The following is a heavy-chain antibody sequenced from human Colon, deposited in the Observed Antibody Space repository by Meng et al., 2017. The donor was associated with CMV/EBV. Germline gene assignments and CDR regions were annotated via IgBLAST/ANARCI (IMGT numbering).Heavy chain of an antibody. Sequence: GESLEISCAASGFTFSSYEMNLVRQAPGKGLGWVSYSSSSGSTIYYADSVKGRFTISRDNAKNSLYLQMNSLRAYDTAVYYCARAQRWELTKFLYYFDYWGQGTLVTVSS. CDR1: GFTFSSYE. CDR3: ARAQRWELTKFLYYFDY. V-gene: IGHV3-48*03. D-gene: IGHD1-26*01. CDR2: SSSSGSTI. J-gene: IGHJ4*02.